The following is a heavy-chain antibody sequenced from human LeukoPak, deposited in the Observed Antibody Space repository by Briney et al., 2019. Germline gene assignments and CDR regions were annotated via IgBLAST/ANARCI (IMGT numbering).Heavy chain of an antibody. Sequence: SVTLSLTCAVYGGSLSPYYWSWIRQPPGKGLGWIGEINHSRSTNYNPSLKSRVTISLDTSKNQFSLKLTAVTAADTAVYYCARRPPTYDGKAFDVWGQGTMATVSS. J-gene: IGHJ3*01. CDR2: INHSRST. CDR3: ARRPPTYDGKAFDV. D-gene: IGHD5-12*01. V-gene: IGHV4-34*01. CDR1: GGSLSPYY.